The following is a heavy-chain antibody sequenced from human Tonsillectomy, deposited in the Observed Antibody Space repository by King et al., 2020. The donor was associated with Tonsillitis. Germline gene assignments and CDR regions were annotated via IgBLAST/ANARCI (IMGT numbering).Heavy chain of an antibody. Sequence: VQLVQSGAEVKKPGESLKISCKGSGYRFHSYWIAWVRQMPGKGLEWMGIIYPRDSDTTYSPSFQGQVTISVDKSINTAYLQWNILKASDIAIYYCARGGGYFNEPFDYWGQGTVVTVSS. CDR3: ARGGGYFNEPFDY. CDR2: IYPRDSDT. J-gene: IGHJ4*02. CDR1: GYRFHSYW. V-gene: IGHV5-51*01. D-gene: IGHD5-12*01.